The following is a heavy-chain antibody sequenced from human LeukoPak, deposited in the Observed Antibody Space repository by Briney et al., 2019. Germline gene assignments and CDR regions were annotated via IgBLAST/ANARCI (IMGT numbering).Heavy chain of an antibody. J-gene: IGHJ1*01. CDR2: ILFPGST. D-gene: IGHD5-24*01. CDR3: ARDRDGYNRQLDQ. V-gene: IGHV4-31*03. CDR1: GASISNNDYY. Sequence: PSQTLSLTCTVSGASISNNDYYWSWIRQHPGKGLEWIGYILFPGSTYYNPSLKSRVTISFDTSKNQFSMNLISVTAADTAVYFCARDRDGYNRQLDQWGQGTLVTVSS.